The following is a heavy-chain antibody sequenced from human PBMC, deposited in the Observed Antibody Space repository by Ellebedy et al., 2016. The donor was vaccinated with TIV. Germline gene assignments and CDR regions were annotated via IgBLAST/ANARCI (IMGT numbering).Heavy chain of an antibody. D-gene: IGHD3-16*01. J-gene: IGHJ4*02. V-gene: IGHV3-23*01. CDR3: TKRAETWGFFDY. CDR2: MAEYDGRT. Sequence: GESLKISCAASGFTISNFGMSWVRQAPGKGLEWVSAMAEYDGRTFYADSVRGRFTISRDNSGNTLFLHMKSLRAEDTAIYYCTKRAETWGFFDYWGQGARVTVSS. CDR1: GFTISNFG.